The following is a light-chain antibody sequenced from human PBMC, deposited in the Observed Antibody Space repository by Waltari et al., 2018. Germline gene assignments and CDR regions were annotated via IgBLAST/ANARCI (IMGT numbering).Light chain of an antibody. CDR3: QQYDNPTFT. CDR1: QDISKY. Sequence: DVQMTQSPSSLSASVGDRVTVTCQASQDISKYLNWYPQKPGKAPKLLIYEASNLETGVPSRFSGSGSGTDFTFTISSLQPEDTGIYYCQQYDNPTFTFGPGTKVNIK. V-gene: IGKV1-33*01. J-gene: IGKJ3*01. CDR2: EAS.